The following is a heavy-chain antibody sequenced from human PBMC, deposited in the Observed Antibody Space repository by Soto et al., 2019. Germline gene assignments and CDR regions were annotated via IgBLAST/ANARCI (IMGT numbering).Heavy chain of an antibody. CDR2: IIPIFGTA. J-gene: IGHJ6*02. CDR3: AIPSPHYDQPRYGMDV. V-gene: IGHV1-69*01. D-gene: IGHD3-3*01. CDR1: GGTFSSYA. Sequence: QVQLGQSGAEVKKPGSSVKVSCKASGGTFSSYAISWVRQAPGQGLEWMGGIIPIFGTANYAQKFQGRVTITADESTSTAYMELSSLRSEDTAVYYCAIPSPHYDQPRYGMDVWGQGTTVTVSS.